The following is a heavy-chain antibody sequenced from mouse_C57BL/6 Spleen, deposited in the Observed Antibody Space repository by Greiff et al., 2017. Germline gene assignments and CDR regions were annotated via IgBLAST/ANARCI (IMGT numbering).Heavy chain of an antibody. CDR2: IDPSDSYT. J-gene: IGHJ4*01. CDR1: GYTFTSYW. V-gene: IGHV1-69*01. Sequence: VQLQQPGAELVMPGASVKLSCKASGYTFTSYWMHWVKQRPGQGLEWIGEIDPSDSYTNYNQKFKGKSTLTVDKSSSTAYMQLSSLTSEDSAVYYCARRWYGDDGGGDCWGQGTSVTVSS. D-gene: IGHD2-2*01. CDR3: ARRWYGDDGGGDC.